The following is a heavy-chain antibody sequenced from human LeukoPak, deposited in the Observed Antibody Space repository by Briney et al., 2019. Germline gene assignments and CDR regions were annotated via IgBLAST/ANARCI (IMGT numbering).Heavy chain of an antibody. CDR3: ATGYCSGGSCYPPTY. J-gene: IGHJ4*02. Sequence: GGSLRLSCAASGFTFSSYGMHWVRQAPGKGLEWVAVIWYDGSNKYYADSVKGRFTISGDNSKNTLYLQMNSLRAEDTAVYYCATGYCSGGSCYPPTYWGQGTLVTVSS. V-gene: IGHV3-33*03. CDR2: IWYDGSNK. CDR1: GFTFSSYG. D-gene: IGHD2-15*01.